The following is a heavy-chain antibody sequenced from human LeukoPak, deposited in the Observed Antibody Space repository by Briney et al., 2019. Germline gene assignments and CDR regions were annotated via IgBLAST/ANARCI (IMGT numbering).Heavy chain of an antibody. CDR1: GGTFSSYA. J-gene: IGHJ3*02. D-gene: IGHD2-2*02. Sequence: ASVKVSCKASGGTFSSYAISWVRQAPGQGLEWMGGIIPIFATANYAQKFQGRVTITADESTSTAYMELSSLRSEDTAVYYCAVVVPAAIGAFDIWGQGTMVTVSS. CDR3: AVVVPAAIGAFDI. V-gene: IGHV1-69*13. CDR2: IIPIFATA.